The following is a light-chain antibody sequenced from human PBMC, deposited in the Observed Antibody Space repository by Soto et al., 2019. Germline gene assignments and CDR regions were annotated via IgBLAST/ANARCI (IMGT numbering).Light chain of an antibody. CDR1: QGVSSY. V-gene: IGKV1-8*01. CDR3: QQYYSYPRT. CDR2: AAS. J-gene: IGKJ1*01. Sequence: AIRMTQSPSSLSASTGDRVTITCRASQGVSSYLAWYQQKPGKAPKLLIYAASTLQSGVPSRFSGSGSGTDFTLTINCLQPEDFATYYCQQYYSYPRTFGQGTRVEIK.